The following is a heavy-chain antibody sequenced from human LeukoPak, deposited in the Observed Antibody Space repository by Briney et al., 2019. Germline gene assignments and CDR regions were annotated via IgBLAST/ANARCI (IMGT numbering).Heavy chain of an antibody. Sequence: GGSLRLSCAASGFTFSSYAMSWVRQAPGKGLEWVSGISGSGGSTYYADSVRGRFTISRDNSKNTLYLQMNSLRAEDTAVYYCAKGPRGYFDYWGQGTLVTVSS. CDR3: AKGPRGYFDY. J-gene: IGHJ4*02. D-gene: IGHD3-10*01. CDR2: ISGSGGST. V-gene: IGHV3-23*01. CDR1: GFTFSSYA.